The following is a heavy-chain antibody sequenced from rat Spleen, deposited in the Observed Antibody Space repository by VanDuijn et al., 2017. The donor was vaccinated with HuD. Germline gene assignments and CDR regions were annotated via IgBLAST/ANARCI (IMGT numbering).Heavy chain of an antibody. CDR1: GFTFSNFG. Sequence: EVQLVESGGGLVQPGRSMKLSCAASGFTFSNFGMHWIRQAPTKGLEWVASISPSGARSNYLDSVKCRFTISRDNAKNTLYLQMNSPTSEDTATYYCTRGGYFRYWGQGVMVTVSS. D-gene: IGHD2-5*01. J-gene: IGHJ2*01. CDR2: ISPSGARS. CDR3: TRGGYFRY. V-gene: IGHV5-19*01.